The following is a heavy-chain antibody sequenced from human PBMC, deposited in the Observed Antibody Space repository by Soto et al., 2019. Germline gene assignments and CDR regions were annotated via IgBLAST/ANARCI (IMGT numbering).Heavy chain of an antibody. Sequence: SETLSLICTVSGGSISSSSYYWGWIRQPPGKGLEWIGSIYYSGSTYYNPSLKSRVTISVDTSKNQFSLKLSSVTAADTAVYYCARHNYYGSGSYYYYYMDVWGKGTRSPSP. CDR1: GGSISSSSYY. V-gene: IGHV4-39*01. J-gene: IGHJ6*03. CDR3: ARHNYYGSGSYYYYYMDV. D-gene: IGHD3-10*01. CDR2: IYYSGST.